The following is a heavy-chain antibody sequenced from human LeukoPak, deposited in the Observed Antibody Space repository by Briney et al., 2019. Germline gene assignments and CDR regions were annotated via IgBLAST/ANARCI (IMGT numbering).Heavy chain of an antibody. J-gene: IGHJ6*03. D-gene: IGHD5-12*01. CDR3: ARCGFGYPYYYYYMDV. CDR1: GDSISSSSYY. CDR2: FYHSGST. Sequence: PSETLSLTCTVSGDSISSSSYYWGWIRQPPGKGREWIGDFYHSGSTYYNPSLKSRVTISVDTSKNQFSLKLSSVTAADTAVYYCARCGFGYPYYYYYMDVWGKGTTVTVSS. V-gene: IGHV4-39*07.